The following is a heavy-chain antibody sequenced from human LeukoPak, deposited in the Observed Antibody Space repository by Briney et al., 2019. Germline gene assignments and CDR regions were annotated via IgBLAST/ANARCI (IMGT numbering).Heavy chain of an antibody. CDR3: ARRSFALAGASTWFDP. D-gene: IGHD6-19*01. V-gene: IGHV4-39*01. Sequence: SETLSLTCTVSGGSISSSTDYWGWIRQPPGKGLEWIGRIYYSGSTYYNPSLKSRVTISVDTSKNQFSLKLSSVTAADTAVYYCARRSFALAGASTWFDPWGQGALVTVCS. CDR2: IYYSGST. CDR1: GGSISSSTDY. J-gene: IGHJ5*02.